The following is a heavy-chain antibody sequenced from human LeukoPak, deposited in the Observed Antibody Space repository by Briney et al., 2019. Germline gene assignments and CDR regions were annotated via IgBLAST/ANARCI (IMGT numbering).Heavy chain of an antibody. Sequence: ASVKVSCKASGYTFTGYYMHWVRQAPGQGLEWMGWINPNSGGTNYAQKLQGRVTMTTDTSTSTAYMELRSLRSDDTAVYYCARDEDIWFGECHFDYWGQGTLVTVSS. CDR2: INPNSGGT. J-gene: IGHJ4*02. CDR3: ARDEDIWFGECHFDY. CDR1: GYTFTGYY. D-gene: IGHD3-10*01. V-gene: IGHV1-2*02.